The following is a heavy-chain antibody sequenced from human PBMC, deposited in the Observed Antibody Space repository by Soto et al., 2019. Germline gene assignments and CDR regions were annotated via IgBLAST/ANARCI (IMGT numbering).Heavy chain of an antibody. CDR1: GDSVSSTSAT. CDR3: VRLRGNSWLDS. CDR2: TYYRSKWKT. J-gene: IGHJ5*01. Sequence: PSQALSLTCAISGDSVSSTSATWDWIRHSTSRGLEWLGRTYYRSKWKTDYAESVQGRITINADTSKNQLSLQLNSVTPDDTAVYYCVRLRGNSWLDSWGQGIRVTVSS. V-gene: IGHV6-1*01.